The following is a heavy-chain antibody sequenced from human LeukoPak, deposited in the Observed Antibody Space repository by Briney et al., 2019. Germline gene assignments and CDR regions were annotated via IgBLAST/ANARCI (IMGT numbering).Heavy chain of an antibody. Sequence: SETLSLTCTVSGGSISSSSYYWAWIRQPPGKGLEWIGSIYHSGSTYYNPSLKSRVTISVDTSKNQFSLKLSSVTAADTAVYYCARDQYSGYDFGYMDVWGKGTTVTVSS. CDR2: IYHSGST. J-gene: IGHJ6*03. CDR3: ARDQYSGYDFGYMDV. V-gene: IGHV4-39*07. CDR1: GGSISSSSYY. D-gene: IGHD5-12*01.